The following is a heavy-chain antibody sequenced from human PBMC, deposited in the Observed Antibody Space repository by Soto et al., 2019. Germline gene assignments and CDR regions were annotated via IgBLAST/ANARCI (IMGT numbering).Heavy chain of an antibody. V-gene: IGHV3-7*05. D-gene: IGHD6-6*01. CDR2: IKQDGSEK. CDR3: ARELTFDYSSSSSGLGYYYYGMDV. CDR1: GFTFSSYW. Sequence: GGSLRLSCAASGFTFSSYWMSWVRQAPGKGLEWVANIKQDGSEKYYVDSVKGGVTISSDKAKNSLFLQMNSRRADDTAVYYCARELTFDYSSSSSGLGYYYYGMDVWGQGTTVTVSS. J-gene: IGHJ6*02.